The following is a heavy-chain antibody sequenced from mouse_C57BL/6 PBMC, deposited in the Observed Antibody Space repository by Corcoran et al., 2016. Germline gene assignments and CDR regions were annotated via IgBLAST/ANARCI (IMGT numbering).Heavy chain of an antibody. D-gene: IGHD3-2*02. J-gene: IGHJ2*01. CDR2: IYPGSGNT. CDR3: ARVGDSSGYPDY. CDR1: GYTFTDYY. Sequence: QVQLKQSGAELMRPGASVKLSCKASGYTFTDYYINWVKQRPGQGLEWIARIYPGSGNTYYNEKFKGKATLTAEKSSSTAYMQLSSLTSEDSAVYFCARVGDSSGYPDYWGQGTTLTVSS. V-gene: IGHV1-76*01.